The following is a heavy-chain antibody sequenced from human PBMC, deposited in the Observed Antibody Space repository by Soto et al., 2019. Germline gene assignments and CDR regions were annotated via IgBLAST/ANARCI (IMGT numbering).Heavy chain of an antibody. D-gene: IGHD2-2*03. CDR2: IKTNADGATT. J-gene: IGHJ4*02. Sequence: EVQLVQSGGGLGRQGGSLRLSCAASGFNFNNAWMSWVRQAPGKGLEWVGRIKTNADGATTDYAAPVKGRFTISRDDSEKTLYLQMSSLRTDDTAVYFCTTHVLQVSDWIMFFDYWGQGVLVTVSS. CDR3: TTHVLQVSDWIMFFDY. CDR1: GFNFNNAW. V-gene: IGHV3-15*01.